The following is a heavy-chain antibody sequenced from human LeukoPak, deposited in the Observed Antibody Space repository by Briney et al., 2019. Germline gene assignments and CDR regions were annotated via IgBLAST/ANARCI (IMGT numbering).Heavy chain of an antibody. CDR3: YSMIVVEIRVINDY. D-gene: IGHD3-22*01. V-gene: IGHV3-66*01. CDR2: IYSGGST. Sequence: GGSLRLSCAASGFTFSTYWVHWVRQAPGTGLEWVSLIYSGGSTYYAESVKGRFTISRDNSKNTLYLQMNSLRAEHTAVYYCYSMIVVEIRVINDYWGQGTLVTVSS. J-gene: IGHJ4*02. CDR1: GFTFSTYW.